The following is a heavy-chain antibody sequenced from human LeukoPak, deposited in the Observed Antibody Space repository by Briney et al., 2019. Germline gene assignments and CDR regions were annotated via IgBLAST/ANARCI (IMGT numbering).Heavy chain of an antibody. Sequence: PGGSLRLSCAVSGFTFSDHYMDWVRQAPGKGLEWVGRSRNKANSYTTEYAASVKGRFTISRDDSKNSLDLQMNSLKTEDTAVCYCARAPATAGRYPFDIWGQGTMVTVSS. D-gene: IGHD2-21*02. V-gene: IGHV3-72*01. CDR2: SRNKANSYTT. CDR1: GFTFSDHY. J-gene: IGHJ3*02. CDR3: ARAPATAGRYPFDI.